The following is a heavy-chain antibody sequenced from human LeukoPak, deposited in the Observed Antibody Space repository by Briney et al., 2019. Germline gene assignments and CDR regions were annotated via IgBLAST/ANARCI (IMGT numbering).Heavy chain of an antibody. J-gene: IGHJ4*02. D-gene: IGHD1-26*01. V-gene: IGHV4-59*01. CDR3: ARVVGATGSSDY. CDR1: GGSISGDY. CDR2: IYYIGST. Sequence: SETLSLTCTVSGGSISGDYWSWIRQPPGKGLEWIGYIYYIGSTNYNPSLKSRITISVDTSKSHFSLKLSSVTAADTAVYYCARVVGATGSSDYWGQGTLVTVSS.